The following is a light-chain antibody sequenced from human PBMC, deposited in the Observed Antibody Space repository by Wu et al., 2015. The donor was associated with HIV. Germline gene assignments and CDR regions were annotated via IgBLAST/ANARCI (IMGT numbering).Light chain of an antibody. CDR1: QNINSY. J-gene: IGKJ4*01. Sequence: EIVLTQSPATLSVSPGERATLSCRASQNINSYLAWYQQKPGQAPRLLIYDVSNRATGIPDRFSGSGSGTDFTLTISRLEPEDFAVYYCQHYGSSSQVTFGGGTKVEIK. CDR3: QHYGSSSQVT. V-gene: IGKV3-20*01. CDR2: DVS.